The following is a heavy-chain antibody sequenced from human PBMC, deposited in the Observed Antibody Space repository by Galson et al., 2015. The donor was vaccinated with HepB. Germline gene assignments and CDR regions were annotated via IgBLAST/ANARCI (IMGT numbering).Heavy chain of an antibody. CDR3: ARITMSGRVDY. D-gene: IGHD3-22*01. CDR1: GGSISSYY. V-gene: IGHV4-59*01. Sequence: ETLSLTCTVSGGSISSYYWSWIRQPPGKGLEWLGYIYYSGSTNYNPSLKSRVTISVDTSKNQFSLKLSSVTAADTAVYYCARITMSGRVDYWGQGTLVTVSS. CDR2: IYYSGST. J-gene: IGHJ4*02.